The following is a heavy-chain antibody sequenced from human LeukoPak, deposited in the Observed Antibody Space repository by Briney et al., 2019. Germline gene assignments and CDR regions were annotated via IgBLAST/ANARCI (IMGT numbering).Heavy chain of an antibody. V-gene: IGHV3-23*01. Sequence: GGSLRLSCAASGFTFDDYGMSWVRQAPGKGLEWVSGIGGSGIGHSTHYADSVKGRFTISRDNSKNMVYLQMDSLRAEDTALYYCARDSGWLRYHDWGQGALVTVSS. CDR1: GFTFDDYG. D-gene: IGHD5-12*01. J-gene: IGHJ4*02. CDR3: ARDSGWLRYHD. CDR2: IGGSGIGHST.